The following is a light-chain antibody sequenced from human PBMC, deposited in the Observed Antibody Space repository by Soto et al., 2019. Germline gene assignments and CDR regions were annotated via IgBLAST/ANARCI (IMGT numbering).Light chain of an antibody. Sequence: QALVTQEPALTVSPGGTVTLTFASGTGAGASGDNPNWIQKKPGQAPRALIYSTTNNHSWTPARFSGSLLGGRAALTRSGVQPEDEVEYYCLLYYGGGYVLGTAPKVTVL. CDR3: LLYYGGGYV. J-gene: IGLJ1*01. CDR2: STT. CDR1: TGAGASGDN. V-gene: IGLV7-43*01.